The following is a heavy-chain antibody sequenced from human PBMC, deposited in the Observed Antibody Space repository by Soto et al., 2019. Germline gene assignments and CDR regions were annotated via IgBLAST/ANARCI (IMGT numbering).Heavy chain of an antibody. CDR2: IYTSGTT. CDR3: AREGSSGFGMDV. Sequence: QVQLQQSGPGLVKPSETLSLTCTVSGGSIRSYYWSWIRQPAGKALEWIGRIYTSGTTNYNPSLKSRGTILQDTSKIQFSLDLSSITDADTAVYYCAREGSSGFGMDVWGQGTTVTVSS. D-gene: IGHD6-25*01. J-gene: IGHJ6*02. V-gene: IGHV4-4*07. CDR1: GGSIRSYY.